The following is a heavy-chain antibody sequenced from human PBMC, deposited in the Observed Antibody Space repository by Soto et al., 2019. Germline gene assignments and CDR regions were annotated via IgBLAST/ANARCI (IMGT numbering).Heavy chain of an antibody. CDR3: AKRVGSGYVFSVSYYYGMDV. CDR1: GYTFTSYG. J-gene: IGHJ6*02. Sequence: ASVKVSCKASGYTFTSYGISWVQQAPGQGLEWMGWISAYNGNTNYAQKLQGRVTMTTDTSTSTAYMELRSLRSDDTAVYYCAKRVGSGYVFSVSYYYGMDVWGQGTTVTVSS. V-gene: IGHV1-18*01. D-gene: IGHD5-12*01. CDR2: ISAYNGNT.